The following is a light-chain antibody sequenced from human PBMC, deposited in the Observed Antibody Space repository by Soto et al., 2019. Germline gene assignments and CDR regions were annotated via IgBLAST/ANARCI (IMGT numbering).Light chain of an antibody. CDR1: SSDVGGYNY. V-gene: IGLV2-14*01. CDR2: EVN. Sequence: QSALTQHASVSASPGQSITISCTGTSSDVGGYNYVSWYQQHPGKAPKLIIYEVNNRPSGVSNRFSGSKSGNTASLTISGLQPEDEADYYCTSYTSRNTYFFGIGTKDTVL. CDR3: TSYTSRNTYF. J-gene: IGLJ1*01.